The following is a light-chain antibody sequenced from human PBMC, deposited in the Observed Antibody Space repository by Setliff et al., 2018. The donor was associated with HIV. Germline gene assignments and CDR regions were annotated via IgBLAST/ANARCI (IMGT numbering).Light chain of an antibody. Sequence: QSALTQPASVSGSPGQSITISCTGTNRDIAEYTYVSWYQQHPGKAPKVIIYDVTDRPSGVSDRFSGSKSGNTASLTISGLQAEDEADYYCSSYTDTTTLYVFGTGTKVTVL. CDR1: NRDIAEYTY. CDR3: SSYTDTTTLYV. J-gene: IGLJ1*01. CDR2: DVT. V-gene: IGLV2-14*03.